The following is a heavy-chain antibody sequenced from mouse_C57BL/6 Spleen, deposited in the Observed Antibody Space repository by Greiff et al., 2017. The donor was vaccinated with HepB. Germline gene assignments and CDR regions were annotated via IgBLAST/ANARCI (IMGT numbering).Heavy chain of an antibody. CDR1: GYTFTSYT. V-gene: IGHV1-4*01. CDR2: INPSSGYT. Sequence: VQLQQSGAELARPGASVKMPCKASGYTFTSYTMHWVKQRPGQGLEWIGYINPSSGYTKYNQKFKDKATLTADKSSSTAYMQLSSLTSEDSAVYYCARGKGSYYYAMDYWGQGTSVTVSS. CDR3: ARGKGSYYYAMDY. J-gene: IGHJ4*01.